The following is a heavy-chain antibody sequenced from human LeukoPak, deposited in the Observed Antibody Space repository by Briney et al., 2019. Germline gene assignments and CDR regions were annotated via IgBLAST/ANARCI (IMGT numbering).Heavy chain of an antibody. Sequence: SETLYLTCTVSGGSINSESFCWGWVRQSPGQGLDWIGYIYYRGASYYNPSLKSRVTVAVDTSKNQFTLKLRSVTAADTAVYYCERGRPESAYFDYWGRGTLVTVPS. V-gene: IGHV4-39*01. J-gene: IGHJ4*02. CDR1: GGSINSESFC. CDR2: IYYRGAS. D-gene: IGHD2-2*01. CDR3: ERGRPESAYFDY.